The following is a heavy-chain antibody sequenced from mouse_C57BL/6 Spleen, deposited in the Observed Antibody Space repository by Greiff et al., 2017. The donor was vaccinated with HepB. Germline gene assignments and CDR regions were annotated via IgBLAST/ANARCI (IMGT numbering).Heavy chain of an antibody. CDR1: GYSFTGYY. Sequence: VHVKQSGPELVKPGASVKISCKASGYSFTGYYMNWVKQSPEKSLEWIGEINPSTGGTTYNQKFKAKATLTVDKSSSTAYMQLKSLTSEDSAVYYCARGQLLFAYWGQGTLVTVSA. CDR2: INPSTGGT. J-gene: IGHJ3*01. V-gene: IGHV1-42*01. D-gene: IGHD3-3*01. CDR3: ARGQLLFAY.